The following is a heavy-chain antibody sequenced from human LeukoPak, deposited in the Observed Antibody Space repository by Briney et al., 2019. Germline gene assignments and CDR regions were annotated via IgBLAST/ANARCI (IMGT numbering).Heavy chain of an antibody. CDR3: ARLAGYCSSTSCRKFDP. CDR1: GGSISSSIYY. CDR2: IYYSGST. Sequence: PSETLSLTCTVSGGSISSSIYYWGWIRQPPGKGLECIGSIYYSGSTYYNPSLKSRVTISVDTSKNQFSLKLSSVTAADTAVYYCARLAGYCSSTSCRKFDPWGQGTLVTVSS. D-gene: IGHD2-2*01. J-gene: IGHJ5*02. V-gene: IGHV4-39*01.